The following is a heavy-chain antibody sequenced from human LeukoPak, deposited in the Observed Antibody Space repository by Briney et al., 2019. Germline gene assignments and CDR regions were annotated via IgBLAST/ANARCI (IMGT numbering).Heavy chain of an antibody. CDR3: ARADDYGRWFDP. J-gene: IGHJ5*02. V-gene: IGHV4-31*03. D-gene: IGHD4-17*01. CDR2: IYYSGST. Sequence: PSQTLSLTCTVSGGSISGGGYYWSWIRQHPGKGLEWIGYIYYSGSTYYNPSLKSRVTISVDTSKNQFSLKLSSVTAADTAVYYCARADDYGRWFDPWGQGTLVTVSS. CDR1: GGSISGGGYY.